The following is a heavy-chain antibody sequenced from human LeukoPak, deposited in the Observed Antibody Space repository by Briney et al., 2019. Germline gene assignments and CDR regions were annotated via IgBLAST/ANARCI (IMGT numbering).Heavy chain of an antibody. CDR3: ARDEMAADY. CDR2: ISGSGGST. J-gene: IGHJ4*02. CDR1: GFTFSSYA. D-gene: IGHD6-19*01. Sequence: GGSLRLSCAASGFTFSSYAMSWVRQAPGKGLEWVSAISGSGGSTYYADSVKGRFTISRDNSKNTLYLEMNSLRPGDTAVYYCARDEMAADYWGQGTLVTVSS. V-gene: IGHV3-23*01.